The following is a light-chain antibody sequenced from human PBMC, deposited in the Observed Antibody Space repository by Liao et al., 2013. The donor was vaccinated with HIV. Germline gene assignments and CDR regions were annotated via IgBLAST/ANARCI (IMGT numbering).Light chain of an antibody. CDR2: QDD. V-gene: IGLV3-1*01. CDR3: QAWDSSTWV. CDR1: KLGDKF. Sequence: SYDLTQPPSVSVSPGQTASITCSGDKLGDKFASWYQQKPGQTPVLVIYQDDKRPSGIPERFSGSNSGNTATLTISGTQPLDEADYYCQAWDSSTWVFGGGTKLTVL. J-gene: IGLJ3*02.